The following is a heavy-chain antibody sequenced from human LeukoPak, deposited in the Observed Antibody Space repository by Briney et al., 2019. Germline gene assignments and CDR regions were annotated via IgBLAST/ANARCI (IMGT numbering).Heavy chain of an antibody. D-gene: IGHD4-17*01. CDR3: GRDPNGDYLGAFDF. J-gene: IGHJ3*01. Sequence: GGSLRLSCAASGFIFSNYHLVWVRQAPGKGLELISGIGANGGATYYADSVKGRFTISRDNSRETLYLHMNALRADDTAVYYCGRDPNGDYLGAFDFWGQGTVVSVSS. V-gene: IGHV3-23*01. CDR2: IGANGGAT. CDR1: GFIFSNYH.